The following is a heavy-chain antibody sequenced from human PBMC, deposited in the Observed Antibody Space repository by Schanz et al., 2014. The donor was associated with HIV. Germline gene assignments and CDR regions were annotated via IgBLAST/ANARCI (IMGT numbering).Heavy chain of an antibody. J-gene: IGHJ4*02. CDR1: EFTFSPYV. CDR2: IWHDGSDQ. V-gene: IGHV3-33*01. Sequence: QVQLVESGGGVVQPGRSLRLSCAASEFTFSPYVTHWVRQAPGKGLEWVALIWHDGSDQLYADSVKGRFTISRDNSDNTVFLQMNSLRADDTAVYYCLRETSGWYFDWGQGTLVTVSS. CDR3: LRETSGWYFD. D-gene: IGHD6-19*01.